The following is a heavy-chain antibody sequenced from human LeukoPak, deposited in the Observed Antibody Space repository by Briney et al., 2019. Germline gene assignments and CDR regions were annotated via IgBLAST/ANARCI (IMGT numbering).Heavy chain of an antibody. D-gene: IGHD3-9*01. CDR3: ARATDILTGYFNIHYYYYMDV. CDR2: ISAYNGNT. V-gene: IGHV1-18*01. J-gene: IGHJ6*03. Sequence: AASVKVSCKASGYTFTSYGISWVRQAPGQGLEWMGWISAYNGNTNYAQKLQGRVTMTTDTSTSTAYMELRSLRSDDTAVYYCARATDILTGYFNIHYYYYMDVWGKGTTVTISS. CDR1: GYTFTSYG.